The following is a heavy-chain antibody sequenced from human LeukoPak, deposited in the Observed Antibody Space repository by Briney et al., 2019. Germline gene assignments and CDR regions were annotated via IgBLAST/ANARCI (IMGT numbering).Heavy chain of an antibody. CDR3: AKTPVATIQERGDY. CDR1: GFTFSSYA. D-gene: IGHD5-12*01. V-gene: IGHV3-23*01. J-gene: IGHJ4*02. CDR2: ISGGGGST. Sequence: GGSLRLSCAASGFTFSSYAMSWVRQAPGKGLEWVSAISGGGGSTYYADSVKGRFTISRDNSKNTLYLQMNSLRAEDTAVYYCAKTPVATIQERGDYWGQGTLVTVSS.